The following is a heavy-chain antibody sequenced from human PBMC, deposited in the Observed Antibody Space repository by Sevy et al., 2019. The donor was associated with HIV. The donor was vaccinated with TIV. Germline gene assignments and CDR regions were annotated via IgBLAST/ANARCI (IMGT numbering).Heavy chain of an antibody. CDR1: GGTFSSYA. D-gene: IGHD6-13*01. CDR3: ARDTVYGSGWYGTWYNWFDP. Sequence: ASVKVSCKASGGTFSSYAISWVRQAPGQGLEWMGGIIPIFGKANYAQKFQGGVTITADESTSTAYLELRSLRSEDRAVYYCARDTVYGSGWYGTWYNWFDPWGQGTLVTVSS. J-gene: IGHJ5*02. V-gene: IGHV1-69*13. CDR2: IIPIFGKA.